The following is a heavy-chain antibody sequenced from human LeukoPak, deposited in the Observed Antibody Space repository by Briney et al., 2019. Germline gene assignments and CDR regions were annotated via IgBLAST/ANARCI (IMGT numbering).Heavy chain of an antibody. V-gene: IGHV3-30*18. Sequence: PGGSLRLSCTASGYTFSRYGMHWVREAPGKGLEWVAVISYDGNDKYYADSVRGRFTISRDNSKNTLHLQMNSLRVEDTALYYCAKWIRGFDYWGQGTLVTVSS. CDR3: AKWIRGFDY. CDR2: ISYDGNDK. D-gene: IGHD3-10*01. J-gene: IGHJ4*02. CDR1: GYTFSRYG.